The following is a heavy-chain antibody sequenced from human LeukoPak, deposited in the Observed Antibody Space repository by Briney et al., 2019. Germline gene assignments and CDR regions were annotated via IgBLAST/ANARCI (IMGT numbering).Heavy chain of an antibody. Sequence: PGGSLRLSCAASGFTFSSYWMSWVRQALGKGLEWVANIKQDGSEKYYVDSVKGRFTISRDNAKNSLYLQMNSLRAEDTAVYYCAREGQLVSEKQNYYYYYMDVWGKGTTVTVSS. CDR2: IKQDGSEK. D-gene: IGHD6-6*01. CDR1: GFTFSSYW. V-gene: IGHV3-7*01. J-gene: IGHJ6*03. CDR3: AREGQLVSEKQNYYYYYMDV.